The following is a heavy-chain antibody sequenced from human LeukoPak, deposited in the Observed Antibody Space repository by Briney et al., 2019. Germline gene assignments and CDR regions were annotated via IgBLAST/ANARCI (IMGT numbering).Heavy chain of an antibody. J-gene: IGHJ5*02. CDR2: IIPIFGTA. CDR1: GGTFSSYA. V-gene: IGHV1-69*05. Sequence: SVKVSCKASGGTFSSYAISWVRQAPGQGLEWMGRIIPIFGTANYAQKFQGRVTMTRNTSISTAYMELSSLRSEDTAVYYCAREDRHMNWFDPWGQGTLVTVSS. CDR3: AREDRHMNWFDP.